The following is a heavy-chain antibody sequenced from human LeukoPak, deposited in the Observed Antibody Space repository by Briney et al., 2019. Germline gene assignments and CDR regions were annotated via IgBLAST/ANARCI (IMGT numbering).Heavy chain of an antibody. J-gene: IGHJ3*01. D-gene: IGHD4-17*01. V-gene: IGHV3-23*01. CDR3: ANYMTTVTTSAFDV. Sequence: PGGSLRLSCAASGLTFRSYAMSWVRQALGKGLEWDSSISGSGGSTYYADSVKGRFTISRDNSKNTLYLQMNSLRAEDTAVYYCANYMTTVTTSAFDVWGQGTMVTVSS. CDR1: GLTFRSYA. CDR2: ISGSGGST.